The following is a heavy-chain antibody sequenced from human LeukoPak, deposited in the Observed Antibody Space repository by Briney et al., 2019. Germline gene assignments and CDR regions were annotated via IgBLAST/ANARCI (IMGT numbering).Heavy chain of an antibody. J-gene: IGHJ4*02. Sequence: GGSLRLSCAASGFTFSSYWMHWVRQAPGKGLVWGSRINSDGSSTNYADSVKGRFTISRDNAKNTLYLQMNSLRAEDTAVYYCAREVACSGGSCYSRFFDYWGQGTLVTVSS. D-gene: IGHD2-15*01. CDR3: AREVACSGGSCYSRFFDY. V-gene: IGHV3-74*01. CDR2: INSDGSST. CDR1: GFTFSSYW.